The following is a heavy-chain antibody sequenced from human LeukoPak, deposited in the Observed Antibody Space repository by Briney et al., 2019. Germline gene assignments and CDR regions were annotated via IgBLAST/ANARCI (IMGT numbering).Heavy chain of an antibody. Sequence: SETLSLTCTVSGASINNYYWSWVRQPPGKALEWIGNIHYSGTTNYNPSLKSRVTISVGTSKSQFSLILRFVTAADTAVYYCARHHLYSGNYPDPLGYWGQGTLVTVSS. CDR2: IHYSGTT. CDR3: ARHHLYSGNYPDPLGY. D-gene: IGHD1-26*01. CDR1: GASINNYY. V-gene: IGHV4-59*08. J-gene: IGHJ4*02.